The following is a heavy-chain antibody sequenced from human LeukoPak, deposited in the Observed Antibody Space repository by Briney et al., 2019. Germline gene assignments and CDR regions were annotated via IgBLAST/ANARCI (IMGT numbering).Heavy chain of an antibody. Sequence: PSETLSPTPIVSGGPISRYTTSAVRPPARKRLEWIVRIYTSGSTTYTPSLKTRVTISVHKSKNKFSLKLSSVPAADTAVYYSARDFYYYDSSGYLAYFDLWGRGHVVTVSS. V-gene: IGHV4-4*07. J-gene: IGHJ2*01. CDR1: GGPISRYT. CDR3: ARDFYYYDSSGYLAYFDL. CDR2: IYTSGST. D-gene: IGHD3-22*01.